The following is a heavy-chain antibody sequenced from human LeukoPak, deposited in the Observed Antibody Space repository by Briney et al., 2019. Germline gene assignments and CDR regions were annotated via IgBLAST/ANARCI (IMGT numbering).Heavy chain of an antibody. J-gene: IGHJ4*02. CDR2: ISGSGGST. V-gene: IGHV3-23*01. CDR1: GFTLRSYA. CDR3: AKAYSGYDLGFDY. D-gene: IGHD5-12*01. Sequence: GRSLRLSCAASGFTLRSYAMSWVRQAPGKGLEWVSAISGSGGSTYYADSVKGRFTISRDNSKNTLYLQMNSLRAEDTAVYYCAKAYSGYDLGFDYWGQGTLVTVSS.